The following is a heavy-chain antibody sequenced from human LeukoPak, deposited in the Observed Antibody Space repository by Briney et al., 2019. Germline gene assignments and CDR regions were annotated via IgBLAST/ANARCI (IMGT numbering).Heavy chain of an antibody. Sequence: GASVKVSCKASGYTFTSYYMQWVRQAPGQGLEWMGVINPSGGSTSYAQKFQGRVTMTRDTSTNTVYIELSSLRSEDTAVYYCARGYYSQSSVPYFEYWGQGTLVTVSS. J-gene: IGHJ4*02. CDR1: GYTFTSYY. CDR2: INPSGGST. CDR3: ARGYYSQSSVPYFEY. D-gene: IGHD2-21*01. V-gene: IGHV1-46*01.